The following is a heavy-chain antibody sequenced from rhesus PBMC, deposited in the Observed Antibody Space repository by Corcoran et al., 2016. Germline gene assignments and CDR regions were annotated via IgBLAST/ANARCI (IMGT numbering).Heavy chain of an antibody. J-gene: IGHJ4*01. CDR3: ARYEDDYWLLLHRAFDY. CDR2: ISGISGST. CDR1: GGSISSSNW. D-gene: IGHD3-9*01. V-gene: IGHV4-65*01. Sequence: QVQLQESGPGLVKPSETLSLTCAVSGGSISSSNWWSWIRPPPGQGLEWIGYISGISGSTYYNPSLKSRVTISTDTSKNQFSLKLSSVTAADTAVYYCARYEDDYWLLLHRAFDYWGQGVLVTVSS.